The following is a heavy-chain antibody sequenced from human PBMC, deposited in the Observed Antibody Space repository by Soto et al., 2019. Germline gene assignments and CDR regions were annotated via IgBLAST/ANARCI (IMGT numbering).Heavy chain of an antibody. CDR2: IYHSGST. J-gene: IGHJ4*02. CDR3: ARAGGLGAVAADS. V-gene: IGHV4-30-2*01. CDR1: GGSISSGGYS. D-gene: IGHD6-19*01. Sequence: QLQLQESGSGLVKPSQTLSLTCAVSGGSISSGGYSWSWIRQPPGKGLEWIGYIYHSGSTYYNPSLRSRVPISVDRSKNQFSLKLSSVTAADTAVYYCARAGGLGAVAADSWGQGTLVTVSS.